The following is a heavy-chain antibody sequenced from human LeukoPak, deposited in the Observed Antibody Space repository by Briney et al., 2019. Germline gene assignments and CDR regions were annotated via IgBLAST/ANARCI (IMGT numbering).Heavy chain of an antibody. D-gene: IGHD3-22*01. Sequence: VASVKVSCKASGGTFSSYAISWVRQAPGQGPEWMGGIIPIFGTANYAQKFQGRVTITADESTSTAYMELGSLRSEDTAVYYCARDPLHYYDSSGYSSGGYFDYWGQGTLVTVSS. CDR1: GGTFSSYA. J-gene: IGHJ4*02. V-gene: IGHV1-69*13. CDR3: ARDPLHYYDSSGYSSGGYFDY. CDR2: IIPIFGTA.